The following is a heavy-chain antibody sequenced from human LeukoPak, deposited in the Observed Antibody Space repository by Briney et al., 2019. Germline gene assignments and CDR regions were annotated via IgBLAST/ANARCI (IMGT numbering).Heavy chain of an antibody. CDR2: IYYSGSI. J-gene: IGHJ5*02. D-gene: IGHD4-17*01. CDR1: GGSISSYY. CDR3: ARHHYGDYHNWFDP. Sequence: PSGTLSLTCTVSGGSISSYYWSWIRQPPGKGLEWIGYIYYSGSISYNPSLKSRVTISVDTSKNQFSLKLSSVTAADTAVYYCARHHYGDYHNWFDPWGQRTLVTVSS. V-gene: IGHV4-59*08.